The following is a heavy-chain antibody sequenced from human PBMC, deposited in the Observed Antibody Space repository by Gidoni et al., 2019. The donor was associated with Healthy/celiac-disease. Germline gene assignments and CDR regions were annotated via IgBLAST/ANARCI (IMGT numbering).Heavy chain of an antibody. J-gene: IGHJ4*02. CDR1: ARSIRSSSYY. Sequence: QLQLQESGPGLVKPSETLSLTFTVSARSIRSSSYYWCCIRQPPGKGLEWIGSIYYSGRTYYNPSIKSRVTISVETSKNQYYLKLSTVTAADTAVYYGERQSGDIVYSNEIDYWGQGTLVTVSS. V-gene: IGHV4-39*01. CDR2: IYYSGRT. CDR3: ERQSGDIVYSNEIDY. D-gene: IGHD4-4*01.